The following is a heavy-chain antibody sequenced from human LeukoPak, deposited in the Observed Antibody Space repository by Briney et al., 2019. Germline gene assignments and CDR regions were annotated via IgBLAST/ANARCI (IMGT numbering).Heavy chain of an antibody. CDR1: GGTFSRYA. J-gene: IGHJ4*02. D-gene: IGHD2-15*01. V-gene: IGHV1-69*01. CDR3: AVGSSVVAATSGGDY. Sequence: ASVKVSCKAFGGTFSRYAISWVRQAPGQGLEWMGGVIPIFGTANYAQKFQGRVTITADESTSTAYMELSSLRSEDTAVYYCAVGSSVVAATSGGDYWGQGTLVTVSS. CDR2: VIPIFGTA.